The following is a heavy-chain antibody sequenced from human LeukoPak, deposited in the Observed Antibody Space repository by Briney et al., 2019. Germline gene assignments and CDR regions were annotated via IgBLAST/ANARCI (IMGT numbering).Heavy chain of an antibody. CDR3: TRYGEYYDSTGHYDF. J-gene: IGHJ4*02. Sequence: GRSLRLSCAASGFSFSTYGIHWVRQAPGKGLEWVAGVTYDGSSKYYADYVKGRFTISRDNSKNTQYLEMNSLRAEDTAVYYCTRYGEYYDSTGHYDFWGQGAQVIVSS. D-gene: IGHD3-22*01. CDR1: GFSFSTYG. CDR2: VTYDGSSK. V-gene: IGHV3-30*12.